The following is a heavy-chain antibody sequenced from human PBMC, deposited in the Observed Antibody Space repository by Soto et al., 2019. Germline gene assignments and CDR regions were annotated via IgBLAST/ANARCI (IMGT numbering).Heavy chain of an antibody. CDR3: AKGIVGARRWFDP. D-gene: IGHD1-26*01. Sequence: PSETLSLTCTVSGGSISSYYWSWIRQPPGKGLEWIGYIYYSGSTNYNPSLKSRVTISVDTSKNQFSLKLSSVTAADTAVYYCAKGIVGARRWFDPWGQGTLVTVSS. CDR2: IYYSGST. CDR1: GGSISSYY. J-gene: IGHJ5*02. V-gene: IGHV4-59*01.